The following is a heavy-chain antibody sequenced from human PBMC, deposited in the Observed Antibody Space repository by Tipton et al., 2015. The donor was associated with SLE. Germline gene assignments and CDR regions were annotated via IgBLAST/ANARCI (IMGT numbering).Heavy chain of an antibody. CDR3: ARAVRYDSSRGYFDY. CDR1: GYSISSGYY. D-gene: IGHD3-3*01. CDR2: IYHSGST. J-gene: IGHJ4*02. Sequence: TLSLTCTVSGYSISSGYYWGWIRQPPGKGLEWIGSIYHSGSTYYNPSLKSRVTISVDTSKNQISLKLSSVTAADTAVYYCARAVRYDSSRGYFDYWGQGTLVTVSS. V-gene: IGHV4-38-2*02.